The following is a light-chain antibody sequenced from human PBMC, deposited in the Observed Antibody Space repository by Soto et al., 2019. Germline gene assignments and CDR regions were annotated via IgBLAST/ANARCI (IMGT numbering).Light chain of an antibody. Sequence: EIVLTQSPGTLSLSPGERATLSCRASQSVSSSYLAWYQQKPGQAPRLLIYGASSRATGIPDRFSGSGSGTDFTLTISRQEPEDFAVYYCQQYGSPTWTFGQGTKVEIK. J-gene: IGKJ1*01. V-gene: IGKV3-20*01. CDR1: QSVSSSY. CDR2: GAS. CDR3: QQYGSPTWT.